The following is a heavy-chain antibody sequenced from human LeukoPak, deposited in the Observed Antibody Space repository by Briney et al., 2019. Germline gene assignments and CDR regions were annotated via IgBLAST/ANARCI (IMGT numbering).Heavy chain of an antibody. CDR3: AREMNYYDSSGYWLFDY. Sequence: GGSLRLSCAASGFTFSSYWMSWVRQAPGKGLEWVANIKQDGSEKYYVDSVKGRFTISRDNAKDSLHLQMNSLRAEDTAVYYCAREMNYYDSSGYWLFDYWGQGTLVTVSS. CDR1: GFTFSSYW. D-gene: IGHD3-22*01. V-gene: IGHV3-7*01. CDR2: IKQDGSEK. J-gene: IGHJ4*02.